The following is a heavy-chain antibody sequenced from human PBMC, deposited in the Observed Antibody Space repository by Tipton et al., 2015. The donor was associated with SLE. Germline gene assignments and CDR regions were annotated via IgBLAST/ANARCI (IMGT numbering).Heavy chain of an antibody. V-gene: IGHV3-33*03. J-gene: IGHJ4*02. D-gene: IGHD3-9*01. CDR1: GFTFSRFG. Sequence: SLRLSCAASGFTFSRFGMHWVRQAPGKGLEWVAVIWYDGSNKYYIESVKGRFTISRDKSNNMVYLEMNNLRAEDTAVYYCVKYGTYYDLSTAIRGGYSEYWGQGTLVTVSS. CDR2: IWYDGSNK. CDR3: VKYGTYYDLSTAIRGGYSEY.